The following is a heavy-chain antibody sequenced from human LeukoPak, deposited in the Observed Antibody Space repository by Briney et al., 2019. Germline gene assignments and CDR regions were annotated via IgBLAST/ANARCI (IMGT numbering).Heavy chain of an antibody. V-gene: IGHV3-23*01. CDR1: GFTFTNYA. J-gene: IGHJ3*01. D-gene: IGHD2-8*01. CDR3: TCDLDRSDGL. CDR2: VSGSGGTA. Sequence: GSLRLSCAASGFTFTNYAITWVRQAPGKGLEWVSDVSGSGGTAYSADFVKGRFTISRDNAKNSLYLQMNSLRAEDTAVYYCTCDLDRSDGLWGQGTMVTVSS.